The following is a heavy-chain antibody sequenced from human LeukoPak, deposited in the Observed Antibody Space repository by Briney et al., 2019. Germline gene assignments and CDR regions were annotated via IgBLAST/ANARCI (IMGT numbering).Heavy chain of an antibody. CDR1: GFTFSDSS. J-gene: IGHJ4*02. Sequence: GGSLRLSCTASGFTFSDSSMNWVRQAPGKGLEWLSYISSSSTTIYYADSVKGRFTISRDNAKNTLYLQMNSLRAEDTAVYYCAKGGLRVTDYWGQGTLVTVSS. V-gene: IGHV3-48*04. CDR2: ISSSSTTI. CDR3: AKGGLRVTDY. D-gene: IGHD5/OR15-5a*01.